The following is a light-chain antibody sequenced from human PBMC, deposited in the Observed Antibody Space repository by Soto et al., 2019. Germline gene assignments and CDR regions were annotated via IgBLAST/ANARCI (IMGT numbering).Light chain of an antibody. CDR1: QGVSSH. Sequence: EIVLTQSPATLSLSPGERATLSCRASQGVSSHLAWYQHKPGQAPRLLIYDASSRATGVPARFSGSGSGTDFTLTISSPESEDVAVYYCQQRRNWPITFGQGTRLEMK. V-gene: IGKV3-11*01. CDR2: DAS. CDR3: QQRRNWPIT. J-gene: IGKJ5*01.